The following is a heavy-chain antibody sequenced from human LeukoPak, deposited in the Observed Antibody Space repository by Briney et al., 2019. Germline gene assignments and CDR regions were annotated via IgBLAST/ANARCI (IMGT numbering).Heavy chain of an antibody. Sequence: GGSLRLSCAGSGFASSGYAMSGVRQAPGKGLDWVSGISGSGDSTYSADSVKGRFTNSRDNSKNTLYLQMNSLRAEDTAVYYCAKDLDDRNWGQGTLVTVSS. CDR1: GFASSGYA. J-gene: IGHJ4*02. V-gene: IGHV3-23*01. D-gene: IGHD3-16*01. CDR3: AKDLDDRN. CDR2: ISGSGDST.